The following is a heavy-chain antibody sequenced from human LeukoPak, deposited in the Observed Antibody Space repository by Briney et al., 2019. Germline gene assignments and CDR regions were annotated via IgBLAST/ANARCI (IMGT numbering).Heavy chain of an antibody. CDR3: ARGTMKDAFDI. CDR2: INTNTGNP. Sequence: GASVKVSCKASGYTFTGYYMHWVRQAPGQGLEWMGWINTNTGNPTYAQGFTGRFVFSLDTSVSTAYLQISSLKAEDTAVYYCARGTMKDAFDIWGQGTMVTVSS. J-gene: IGHJ3*02. D-gene: IGHD3-22*01. CDR1: GYTFTGYY. V-gene: IGHV7-4-1*02.